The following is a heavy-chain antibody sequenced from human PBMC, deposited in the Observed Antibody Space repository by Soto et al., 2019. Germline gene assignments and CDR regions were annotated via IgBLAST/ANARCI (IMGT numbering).Heavy chain of an antibody. CDR2: ISYDGSNK. J-gene: IGHJ4*02. V-gene: IGHV3-30*18. CDR3: AKDRETVVVGTAWYYFDY. CDR1: GFTFSSYG. D-gene: IGHD2-21*02. Sequence: GGSLRLSCAASGFTFSSYGMHWVRQAPGKGLEWVAVISYDGSNKYYANSGKGRFTISRDNSKNTLYLQMNSLRAEDTAVYYCAKDRETVVVGTAWYYFDYWGQGTLVTVSS.